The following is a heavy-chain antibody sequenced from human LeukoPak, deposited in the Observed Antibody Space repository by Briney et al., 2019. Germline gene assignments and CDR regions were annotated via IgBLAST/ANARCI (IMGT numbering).Heavy chain of an antibody. Sequence: SETLSLTCSVSGVTVSAYYWIWIRQSPGKGLEWIGYVSYSGSTNYNPSLKSRVAISVDTSKNQSKNQFSLNLSSVTAADTAVYYRVRGVLASPTGSLNYFDAWGQGTMVTVSS. V-gene: IGHV4-59*02. CDR1: GVTVSAYY. J-gene: IGHJ3*01. D-gene: IGHD2-8*02. CDR2: VSYSGST. CDR3: VRGVLASPTGSLNYFDA.